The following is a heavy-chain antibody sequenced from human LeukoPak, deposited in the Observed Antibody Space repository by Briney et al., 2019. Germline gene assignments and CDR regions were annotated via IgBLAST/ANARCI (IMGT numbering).Heavy chain of an antibody. CDR2: ISSSSSYI. CDR3: ARDGYCGGDCSIDFDY. J-gene: IGHJ4*02. D-gene: IGHD2-21*01. CDR1: GFTFSSYS. Sequence: PGGSLRLSCAASGFTFSSYSMNWVRQAPGKGLEWVSSISSSSSYIYYADSVKGRFTISRDNAKNSLYLQMNSLRAEDTAVYYCARDGYCGGDCSIDFDYWGQGTLVTVSS. V-gene: IGHV3-21*01.